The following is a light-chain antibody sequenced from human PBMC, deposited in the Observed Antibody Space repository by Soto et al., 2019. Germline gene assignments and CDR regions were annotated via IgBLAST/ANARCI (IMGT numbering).Light chain of an antibody. CDR2: VNSGGSH. Sequence: QLVLTQSPSASASLGASVKLTCTLSSGHSSYAIAWHQQQPEKGPRFLMKVNSGGSHSKGDGIPDRFSGSSSGAERYLTISSFQSEDEADYFCQTWGTGFRLFGGGTKLTVL. V-gene: IGLV4-69*02. CDR3: QTWGTGFRL. J-gene: IGLJ3*02. CDR1: SGHSSYA.